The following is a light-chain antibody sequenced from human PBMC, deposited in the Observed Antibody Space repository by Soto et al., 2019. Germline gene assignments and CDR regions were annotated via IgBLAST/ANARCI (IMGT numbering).Light chain of an antibody. Sequence: QSELTQPPSVSGSPGQSVAISCTGTSSDVGGYNYVSWYQQHPGKAPKLMIYEVNKRLSGVTDRFSGSKSGNTASLTVSGLEAEDESYYYWSSYAGSSNVFGTGTKVTVL. V-gene: IGLV2-8*01. CDR3: SSYAGSSNV. CDR1: SSDVGGYNY. J-gene: IGLJ1*01. CDR2: EVN.